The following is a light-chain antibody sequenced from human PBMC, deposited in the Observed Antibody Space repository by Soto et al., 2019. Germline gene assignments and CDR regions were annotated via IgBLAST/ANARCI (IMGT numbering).Light chain of an antibody. Sequence: DIQMTQSPSTLSASLGDRVTITCRASQSISNWLAWYQQNPGKAPKLLIYDASSWHSGVPPRFSGSGSGTECTITLSSRQPDVSATYYCQQYDSYSGFPFGQGTKLQI. CDR3: QQYDSYSGFP. V-gene: IGKV1-5*01. CDR1: QSISNW. J-gene: IGKJ2*01. CDR2: DAS.